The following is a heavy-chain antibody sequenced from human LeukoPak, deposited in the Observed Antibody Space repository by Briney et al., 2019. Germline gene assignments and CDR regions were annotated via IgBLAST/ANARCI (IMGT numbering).Heavy chain of an antibody. CDR2: IKSKTDGGTT. D-gene: IGHD4-17*01. J-gene: IGHJ4*02. CDR1: GFTFSNAW. CDR3: TTRRYGDYPYYFDY. V-gene: IGHV3-15*01. Sequence: GGSLRLSCAASGFTFSNAWMSWVRQAPGKGVEWVGRIKSKTDGGTTDYAAPVKGRFTISSDESKNTLYLQMNSLKTEDTAVYYCTTRRYGDYPYYFDYWGQGTLVTVSS.